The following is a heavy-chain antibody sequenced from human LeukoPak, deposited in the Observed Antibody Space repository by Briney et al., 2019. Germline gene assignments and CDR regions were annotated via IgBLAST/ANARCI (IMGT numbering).Heavy chain of an antibody. J-gene: IGHJ4*02. Sequence: GESLKISCQVSGYSFPIYWIAWVRQMPGKGLEWMGIIYPGDSDTRYSPSFQGQVTISADKSISTAYLQWSSLKASDTAMYYCARRDILTGYLYYFDYWGQGTLVTVSS. CDR3: ARRDILTGYLYYFDY. CDR2: IYPGDSDT. CDR1: GYSFPIYW. D-gene: IGHD3-9*01. V-gene: IGHV5-51*01.